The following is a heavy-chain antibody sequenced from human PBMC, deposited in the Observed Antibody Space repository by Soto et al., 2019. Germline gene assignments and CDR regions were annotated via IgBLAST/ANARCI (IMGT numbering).Heavy chain of an antibody. V-gene: IGHV4-39*01. CDR1: SGSIISSNYY. CDR3: ARLNKPGWFDP. J-gene: IGHJ5*02. Sequence: SETLSLTCTVSSGSIISSNYYWAWIRQPPEKELEWIATIYYSGSTYYSPSLKSRVTISVDTSKNQFSLRLASVTAADTAVYYCARLNKPGWFDPWGQGTLVTVSS. CDR2: IYYSGST.